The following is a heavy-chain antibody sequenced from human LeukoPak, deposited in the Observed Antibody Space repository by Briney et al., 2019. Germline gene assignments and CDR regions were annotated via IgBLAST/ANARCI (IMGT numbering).Heavy chain of an antibody. CDR3: ASGGVKPWLVYYYYMDV. CDR1: GATFSSYA. D-gene: IGHD6-19*01. J-gene: IGHJ6*03. CDR2: IIPIFGTA. V-gene: IGHV1-69*13. Sequence: SVKVSCKASGATFSSYAISWVRRAPGQGLEWMGGIIPIFGTANYAQKFQGRGTIAAEDTPSTAYMELSSLRSEDTAVYYCASGGVKPWLVYYYYMDVWGKGTTVSVSS.